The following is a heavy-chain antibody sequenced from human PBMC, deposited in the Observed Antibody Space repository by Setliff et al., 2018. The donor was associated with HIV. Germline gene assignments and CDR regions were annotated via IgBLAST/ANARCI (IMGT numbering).Heavy chain of an antibody. V-gene: IGHV4-59*11. CDR3: AKGAGFYGDYTFDY. D-gene: IGHD4-17*01. CDR1: GASITSHY. J-gene: IGHJ4*02. Sequence: PSETLSLTCTVSGASITSHYWSWIRQSPGRALEWIGYIYSTGSTNYNPSLQSRVSISMDASKNKFSLKVTSVTAADTAVYYCAKGAGFYGDYTFDYWGQGNLVTVSA. CDR2: IYSTGST.